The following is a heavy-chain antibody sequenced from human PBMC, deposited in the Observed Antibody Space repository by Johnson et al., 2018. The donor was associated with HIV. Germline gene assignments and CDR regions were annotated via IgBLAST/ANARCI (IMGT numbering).Heavy chain of an antibody. V-gene: IGHV3-23*04. D-gene: IGHD5-24*01. J-gene: IGHJ3*02. CDR2: ISGSGGST. CDR1: GFTFSSYA. Sequence: VQLVESGGGVVQPGRSLRLSCAASGFTFSSYAMHWVRQVPGKGPEWVSAISGSGGSTYYADSVKGRFTVSRDHSKNTLNLQMNSLRPEDTGVYYCTRDWGEDGYTWGLGFDIWGPGTVVTVSS. CDR3: TRDWGEDGYTWGLGFDI.